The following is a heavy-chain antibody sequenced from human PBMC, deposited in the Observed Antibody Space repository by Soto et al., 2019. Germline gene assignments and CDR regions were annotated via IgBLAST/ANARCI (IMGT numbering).Heavy chain of an antibody. D-gene: IGHD3-9*01. CDR2: ISYDGSHE. CDR1: GFNFNCYP. CDR3: ARDDVIRYFDHSYVFF. Sequence: GGSLRLSCAASGFNFNCYPIHWVRQAPGKGLEWVALISYDGSHEYYADSVKGRFSLSRDNSKNTVYLQMTGLRVDDTAVYDCARDDVIRYFDHSYVFFWGHDNTVPGSS. V-gene: IGHV3-30-3*01. J-gene: IGHJ6*02.